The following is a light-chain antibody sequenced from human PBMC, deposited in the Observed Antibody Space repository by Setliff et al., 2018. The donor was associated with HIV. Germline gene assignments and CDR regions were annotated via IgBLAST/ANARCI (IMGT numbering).Light chain of an antibody. V-gene: IGLV2-14*01. CDR2: EVS. CDR1: SSDVGSYNS. CDR3: SSYTSSGYV. Sequence: QSALTQPASVSGSPGQSITISCTGTSSDVGSYNSVSWFQQHPGKAPKLMIYEVSDRPSGVSNRFSGSNSGNTASLTISGLQAEDEAEYYCSSYTSSGYVFGTGTKVTVL. J-gene: IGLJ1*01.